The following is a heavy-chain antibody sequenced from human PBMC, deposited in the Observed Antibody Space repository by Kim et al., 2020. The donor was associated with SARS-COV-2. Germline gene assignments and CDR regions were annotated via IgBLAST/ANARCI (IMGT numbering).Heavy chain of an antibody. Sequence: SETLSLTCTVSGGSISSYFWSWIRQPPGKGLEWIGSIYYSGSTNYNPSLKSRVTISVDTSKNQFSLKLSSVTAADTAVYYCARDGGGPGESYYFDYWGQGTLVTVSS. V-gene: IGHV4-59*13. CDR1: GGSISSYF. J-gene: IGHJ4*02. CDR2: IYYSGST. CDR3: ARDGGGPGESYYFDY. D-gene: IGHD3-10*01.